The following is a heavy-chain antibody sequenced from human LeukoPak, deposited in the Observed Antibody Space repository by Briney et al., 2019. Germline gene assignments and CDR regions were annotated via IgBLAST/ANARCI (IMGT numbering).Heavy chain of an antibody. CDR1: GGSFSDHY. Sequence: NPSETLSLTCAVYGGSFSDHYWNWIRQPPGKGLEWIGEINHSGSTNYNPSLKSRVTMSVDTSKNQFSLKLSSVTAADTAVYYCARPGQLGSLYYGLDVWGQGTTVIVSS. CDR3: ARPGQLGSLYYGLDV. D-gene: IGHD7-27*01. J-gene: IGHJ6*02. V-gene: IGHV4-34*01. CDR2: INHSGST.